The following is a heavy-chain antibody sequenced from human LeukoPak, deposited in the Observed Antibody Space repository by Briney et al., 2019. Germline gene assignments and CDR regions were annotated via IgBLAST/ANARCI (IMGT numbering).Heavy chain of an antibody. V-gene: IGHV4-61*01. CDR2: IYYSGST. J-gene: IGHJ5*02. Sequence: SETLSLTCTVSGGSVSSGSYYWSWIRQPPGKGLEWIGYIYYSGSTNYNPSLKSRVTISVDTSKNQFSLKLSSVTAAVTAVYYCARGYGDYEADWFDPWGQGTLVTVSS. CDR3: ARGYGDYEADWFDP. D-gene: IGHD4-17*01. CDR1: GGSVSSGSYY.